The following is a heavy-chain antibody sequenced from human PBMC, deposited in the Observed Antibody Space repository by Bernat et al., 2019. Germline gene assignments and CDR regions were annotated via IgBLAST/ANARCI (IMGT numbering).Heavy chain of an antibody. CDR1: GGTFSSYA. CDR3: AIDGAGYCSGGSCYGLY. J-gene: IGHJ4*02. CDR2: IIPIFGTA. Sequence: QVQLVQSGAEVKKPGSSVKVSCKASGGTFSSYAISWVRQAPGQGLEWMGGIIPIFGTANYAQKFQGRVKITADKSTSTAYMELSSLRSEDTAVYYCAIDGAGYCSGGSCYGLYWGQGTLVTVSS. V-gene: IGHV1-69*06. D-gene: IGHD2-15*01.